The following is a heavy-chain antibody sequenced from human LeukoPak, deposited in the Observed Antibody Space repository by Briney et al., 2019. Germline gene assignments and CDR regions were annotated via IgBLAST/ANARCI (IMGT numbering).Heavy chain of an antibody. CDR1: GGSISSGGYY. V-gene: IGHV4-31*03. CDR3: ARRRGGYGDPGMDV. D-gene: IGHD4-17*01. CDR2: IYYSGST. J-gene: IGHJ6*04. Sequence: SETLSLTCTVSGGSISSGGYYWSWIRQHPGKGPEWIGYIYYSGSTYYNPSLKSRVTISVDTSKNQFSLKLSSVTAADTAVYYCARRRGGYGDPGMDVWGKGTTVTVSS.